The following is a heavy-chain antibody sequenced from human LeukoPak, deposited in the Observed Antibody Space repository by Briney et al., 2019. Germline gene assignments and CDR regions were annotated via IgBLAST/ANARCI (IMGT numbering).Heavy chain of an antibody. CDR2: IRYDGSNK. CDR1: GFTFSSYG. Sequence: QAGGSLRLSCAASGFTFSSYGMHWVRQAPGKGLEWVAFIRYDGSNKYYADSVKGRFTISRDNSKNTLYLQMNSLRAEDTAVYYCAIPDIVVATYAFDIWGQGTMVTVSS. J-gene: IGHJ3*02. D-gene: IGHD2-2*01. CDR3: AIPDIVVATYAFDI. V-gene: IGHV3-30*02.